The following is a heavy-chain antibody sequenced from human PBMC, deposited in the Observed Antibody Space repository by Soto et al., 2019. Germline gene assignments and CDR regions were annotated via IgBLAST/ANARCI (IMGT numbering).Heavy chain of an antibody. Sequence: SETLSLTCTVSGGSISSGGYYWSWIRQHPGKGLEWIGYIYYSGSTYYNPSLKSRVTISVDTSKNQFSLKLSSVTAADTAVYYCARDEESYFDYWGQGTLVTVSS. CDR2: IYYSGST. CDR3: ARDEESYFDY. J-gene: IGHJ4*02. V-gene: IGHV4-31*03. CDR1: GGSISSGGYY.